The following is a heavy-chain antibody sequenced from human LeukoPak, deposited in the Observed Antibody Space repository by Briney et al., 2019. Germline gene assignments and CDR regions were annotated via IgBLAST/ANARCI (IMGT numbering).Heavy chain of an antibody. CDR1: GESFSAYY. J-gene: IGHJ3*02. V-gene: IGHV4-34*01. D-gene: IGHD5-12*01. Sequence: PSETLSLTCAVYGESFSAYYWSWIRQPPGKGLEWIGDINHSGSTNYNPSLKSRVTISVDTSKNQFSLKLSSVTAADTAVYYCARKWLIWNAFDIWGQGTMVTVSS. CDR2: INHSGST. CDR3: ARKWLIWNAFDI.